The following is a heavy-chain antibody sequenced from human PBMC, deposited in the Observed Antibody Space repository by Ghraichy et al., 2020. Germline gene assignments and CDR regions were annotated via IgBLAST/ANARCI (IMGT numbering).Heavy chain of an antibody. CDR3: AKDPLTHYYYYGMDV. CDR2: ISGSGGST. Sequence: GGSLRLSCAASGFTFSSYAMSWVRQAPGKGLEWVSAISGSGGSTYYADSVKGRFTISRDNSKNTLYLQMNSLRDEDTAVYYCAKDPLTHYYYYGMDVWGQGTTVTVSS. D-gene: IGHD4/OR15-4a*01. CDR1: GFTFSSYA. V-gene: IGHV3-23*01. J-gene: IGHJ6*02.